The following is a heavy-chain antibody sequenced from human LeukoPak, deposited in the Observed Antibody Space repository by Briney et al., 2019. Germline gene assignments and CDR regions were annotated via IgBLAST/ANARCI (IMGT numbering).Heavy chain of an antibody. Sequence: RASVKVSCKASGYTFTSYGIGWVRQAPGQGLEWMGWISAYNGNTNYAQKLQGRVTMTTDTSTSTAYMELRSLRSDDTAVYYCARDEPPFYYYDSSGYYDYWGQGTLVTVSS. J-gene: IGHJ4*02. CDR1: GYTFTSYG. CDR2: ISAYNGNT. D-gene: IGHD3-22*01. V-gene: IGHV1-18*01. CDR3: ARDEPPFYYYDSSGYYDY.